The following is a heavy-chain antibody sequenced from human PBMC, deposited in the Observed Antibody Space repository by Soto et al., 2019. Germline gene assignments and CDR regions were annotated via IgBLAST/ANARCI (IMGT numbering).Heavy chain of an antibody. D-gene: IGHD2-15*01. Sequence: QITLKESGPTLVKPTQTLTLTCTFSGFSVSTSGVGVAWIRQSPGKALEWLALIYWDNGKRYSPFLQSRVTITKDTSKNQVVLTMTNMDPVDTATYYCAHKGGRGAGMDVWGQGTTVTVSS. CDR1: GFSVSTSGVG. CDR2: IYWDNGK. CDR3: AHKGGRGAGMDV. V-gene: IGHV2-5*02. J-gene: IGHJ6*02.